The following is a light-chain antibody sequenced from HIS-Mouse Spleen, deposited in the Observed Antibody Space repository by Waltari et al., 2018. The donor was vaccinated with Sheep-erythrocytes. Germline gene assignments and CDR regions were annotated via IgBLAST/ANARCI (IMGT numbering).Light chain of an antibody. CDR2: DVS. J-gene: IGLJ1*01. CDR1: SSDGGGYNY. CDR3: CSYAGSYNHV. V-gene: IGLV2-11*01. Sequence: QSALTQPRSVSGSPGQSVPISCPGTSSDGGGYNYVSWYQQHPGKAPKLMIYDVSKRPSGVPDRFSGSKSGNTASLTISGLQAEDEADYYCCSYAGSYNHVFATGTKVTVL.